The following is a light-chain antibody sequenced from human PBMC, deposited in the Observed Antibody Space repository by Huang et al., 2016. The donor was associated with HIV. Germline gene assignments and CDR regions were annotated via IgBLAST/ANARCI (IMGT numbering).Light chain of an antibody. CDR1: QLISTY. CDR3: QESYNTPPVT. CDR2: AAA. V-gene: IGKV1-39*01. Sequence: DIQMTQSPSSLSASVGDRVTITCRASQLISTYLNWYQQKPGKAPKLLIYAAATLQSGVPARFSGRGSGTDFTLTISSLEPDDLGTYYCQESYNTPPVTFGPGTKVDIK. J-gene: IGKJ3*01.